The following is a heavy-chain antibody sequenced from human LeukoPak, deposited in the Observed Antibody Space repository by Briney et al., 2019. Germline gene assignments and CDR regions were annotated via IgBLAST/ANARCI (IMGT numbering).Heavy chain of an antibody. CDR1: GGSFSGYY. CDR2: INHSGST. Sequence: SETLPLTCAVYGGSFSGYYWSWIRQPPGKGLEWIGEINHSGSTNYNPSLKSRVTISVDTSKNQFSLKLSSVTAADTAVYYCARGDYAHYYYYGMDVWGQGTTVTVSS. J-gene: IGHJ6*02. D-gene: IGHD4-17*01. V-gene: IGHV4-34*01. CDR3: ARGDYAHYYYYGMDV.